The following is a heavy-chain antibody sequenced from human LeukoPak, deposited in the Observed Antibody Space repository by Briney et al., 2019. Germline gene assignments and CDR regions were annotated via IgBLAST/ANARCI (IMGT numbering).Heavy chain of an antibody. CDR2: ISGSGRTT. Sequence: AGGSLRLSCAASGFTFSSYAMNWVRQAPGKGLEWVSSISGSGRTTYYGDSVKGRFTISRDNSKNTVFLQMNSLSAEDTAVYYCARDAQRGFDYSNSLKYWGHGILVTVSS. V-gene: IGHV3-23*01. CDR3: ARDAQRGFDYSNSLKY. CDR1: GFTFSSYA. D-gene: IGHD4-11*01. J-gene: IGHJ4*01.